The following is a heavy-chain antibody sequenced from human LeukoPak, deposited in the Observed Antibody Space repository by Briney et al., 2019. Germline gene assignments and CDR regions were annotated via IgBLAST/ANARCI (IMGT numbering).Heavy chain of an antibody. V-gene: IGHV1-69*05. D-gene: IGHD5-12*01. CDR2: IIPIFGTA. CDR1: GGTFSSYA. CDR3: ATENSYEPNYFDY. Sequence: SVKVSCKASGGTFSSYAISWVRQAPGQGLEWMGRIIPIFGTANYAQKFQGRVTITTDESTSTAYMELSSLRSEDTAVYYCATENSYEPNYFDYWGQGILVTVSS. J-gene: IGHJ4*02.